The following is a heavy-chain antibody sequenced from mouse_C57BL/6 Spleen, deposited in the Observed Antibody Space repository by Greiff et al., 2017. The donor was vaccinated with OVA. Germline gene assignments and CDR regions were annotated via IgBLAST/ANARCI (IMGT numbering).Heavy chain of an antibody. V-gene: IGHV1-82*01. CDR3: ARGSSPYWYFDV. J-gene: IGHJ1*03. Sequence: LQESGPELVKPGASVKISCKASGYAFSSSWMNWVKQRPGKGLEWIGRIYPGDGDTNYNGKFKGKATLTADKSSSTAYMQLSSLTSEDSAVYFCARGSSPYWYFDVWGTGTTVTVSS. CDR1: GYAFSSSW. CDR2: IYPGDGDT. D-gene: IGHD1-1*01.